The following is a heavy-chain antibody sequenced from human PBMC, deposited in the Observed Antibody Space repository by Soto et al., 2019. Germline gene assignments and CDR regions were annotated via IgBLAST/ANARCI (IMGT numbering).Heavy chain of an antibody. V-gene: IGHV4-59*12. CDR2: IYYSGST. J-gene: IGHJ5*02. Sequence: SETLSLTCTVSGGSISSYYWSWIRQPPGKGLEWIGYIYYSGSTNYNPSLKSRVTISVDTSKKQFSLKLRSVTAADTAVYYCVRDGTKTLRDWFDPWGQGISVTVSS. CDR3: VRDGTKTLRDWFDP. CDR1: GGSISSYY. D-gene: IGHD1-1*01.